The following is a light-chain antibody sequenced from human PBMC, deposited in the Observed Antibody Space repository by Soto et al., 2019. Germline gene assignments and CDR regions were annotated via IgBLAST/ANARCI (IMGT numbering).Light chain of an antibody. CDR3: CLFTSISMLGCVRGNMLHV. V-gene: IGLV2-14*01. J-gene: IGLJ1*01. CDR1: TSDIGSYNY. Sequence: QPVLTQPASVSGSPGQSITISCTGTTSDIGSYNYVSWYQQHAGNAPKLILFEVSHRPSGVSTRFSGSQSGNTASLTISGLQAEDEASYYCCLFTSISMLGCVRGNMLHVFG. CDR2: EVS.